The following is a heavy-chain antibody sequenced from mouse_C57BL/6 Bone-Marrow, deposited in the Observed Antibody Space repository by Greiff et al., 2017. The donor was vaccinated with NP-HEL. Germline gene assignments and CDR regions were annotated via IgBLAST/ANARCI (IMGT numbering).Heavy chain of an antibody. CDR2: ITHSGET. D-gene: IGHD3-2*02. CDR3: AGVTAQTYAMDY. J-gene: IGHJ4*01. CDR1: GFPITSGYY. Sequence: VQLVESGPGLVKPSQSLFLTCSITGFPITSGYYWIWIRQSPGKPLEWMGYITHSGETFYNPSLQSPISITRETSKNQFFLQLNSVTTEDTAMYYCAGVTAQTYAMDYWGQGTSVTVSS. V-gene: IGHV12-3*01.